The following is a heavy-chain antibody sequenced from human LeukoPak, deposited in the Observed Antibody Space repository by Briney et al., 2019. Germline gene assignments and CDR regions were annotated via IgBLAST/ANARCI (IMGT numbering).Heavy chain of an antibody. CDR2: IYQGGST. J-gene: IGHJ4*02. CDR1: GGSINISRDY. V-gene: IGHV4-39*01. Sequence: SETQSPTCRVYGGSINISRDYWGWIRPSPRKGLEWIGNIYQGGSTFYHPSLKSRVTISVDASKTQFSLTLSSVTAADTSVYYCARLGSQAFDYWGQGTLVTVSS. CDR3: ARLGSQAFDY.